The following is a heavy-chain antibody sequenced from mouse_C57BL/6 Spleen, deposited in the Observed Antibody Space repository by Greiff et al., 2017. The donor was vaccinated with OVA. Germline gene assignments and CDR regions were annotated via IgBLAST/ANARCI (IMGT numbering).Heavy chain of an antibody. J-gene: IGHJ1*03. D-gene: IGHD1-1*01. CDR3: TRGIYYYGSSGPWYFDV. CDR1: GFTFSSYA. CDR2: ISSGGDYI. Sequence: EVMLVESGEGLVKPGGSLKLSCAASGFTFSSYAMSWVRQTPEKRLEWVAYISSGGDYIYYADTVKGRFTISRDNARNTLYLQMSSLKSEDTAMYYCTRGIYYYGSSGPWYFDVWGTGTTVTVSS. V-gene: IGHV5S21*01.